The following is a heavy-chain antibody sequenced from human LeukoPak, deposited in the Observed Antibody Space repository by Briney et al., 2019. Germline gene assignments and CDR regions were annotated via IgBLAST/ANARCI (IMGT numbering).Heavy chain of an antibody. CDR3: ARSLRGYSYGYFGY. J-gene: IGHJ4*02. Sequence: GASVKVSCKASGGTFSSYAISWVRQAPGQGLEWMGRIIPIFGTANYAQKFQGRVTITTDESTSTAYMELSRLRSDDTAVYYCARSLRGYSYGYFGYWGQGTLVTVSS. CDR1: GGTFSSYA. D-gene: IGHD5-18*01. CDR2: IIPIFGTA. V-gene: IGHV1-69*05.